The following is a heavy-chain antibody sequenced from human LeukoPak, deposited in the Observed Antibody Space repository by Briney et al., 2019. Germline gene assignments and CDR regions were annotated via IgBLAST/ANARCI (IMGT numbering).Heavy chain of an antibody. CDR1: GFTFDDYG. D-gene: IGHD1-26*01. V-gene: IGHV3-7*01. CDR3: ARAPYSGSYAPRDY. J-gene: IGHJ4*02. CDR2: IKQDGSEK. Sequence: GGSLRLSCAASGFTFDDYGMSWVRQAPGKGLEWVANIKQDGSEKYYVDSVKGRFTISRDNAKNSLYLQMNSLRAEDTAVYYCARAPYSGSYAPRDYWGQGTLVTVSS.